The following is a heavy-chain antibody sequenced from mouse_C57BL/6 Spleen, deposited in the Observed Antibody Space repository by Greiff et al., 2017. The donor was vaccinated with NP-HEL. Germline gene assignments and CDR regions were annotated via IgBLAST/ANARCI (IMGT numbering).Heavy chain of an antibody. Sequence: EVQVVESEGGLVQPGSSMKLSCTASGFTFSDYYMAWVRQVPEKGLEWVANINYDGSSTYYLDSLKSRFIISRDNAKNILYLQMSSLKSEDTATYYCARDEGGNYFGVWGTGTTVTVSS. CDR2: INYDGSST. CDR3: ARDEGGNYFGV. V-gene: IGHV5-16*01. J-gene: IGHJ1*03. CDR1: GFTFSDYY. D-gene: IGHD1-1*02.